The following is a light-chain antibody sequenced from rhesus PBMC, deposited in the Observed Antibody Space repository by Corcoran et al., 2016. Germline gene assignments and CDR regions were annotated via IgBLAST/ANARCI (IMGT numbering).Light chain of an antibody. CDR2: EES. V-gene: IGKV1-21*01. J-gene: IGKJ2*01. CDR1: QGITND. CDR3: QHYFSAPYS. Sequence: DIQMTQSPSSLSASVGDRGTITCRASQGITNDLAWYQQKPGQTPKLLIYEESTLQGGIPPRFSGSGSGTVFTLTISSLQSEDFATYYCQHYFSAPYSFGQGTKVEIK.